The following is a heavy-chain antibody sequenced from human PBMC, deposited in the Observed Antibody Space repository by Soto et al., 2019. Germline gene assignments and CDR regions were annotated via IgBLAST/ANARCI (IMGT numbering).Heavy chain of an antibody. CDR1: GFTFSSYG. J-gene: IGHJ4*02. V-gene: IGHV3-33*01. Sequence: GGSLRLSCAASGFTFSSYGMHWVRQAPGKGLEWVAVIWYDGSNKYYADSVKGRFTISRDNSKNTLYLQMNSLRAEDTAVYYCARGAYYYDSSGYRYWGQGTLVTVSS. D-gene: IGHD3-22*01. CDR2: IWYDGSNK. CDR3: ARGAYYYDSSGYRY.